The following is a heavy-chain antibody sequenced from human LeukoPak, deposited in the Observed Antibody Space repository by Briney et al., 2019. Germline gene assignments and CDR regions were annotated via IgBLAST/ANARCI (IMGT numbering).Heavy chain of an antibody. Sequence: GESLKISCKGSGYSFTSYWIGWVRQMPGKGLEWMGIIYPGDSDTRYSPSFQGQVTISADKSISTAYLQWSSLKAPDTAMYYCASPTKTYYDILTGQEVPDAFDIWGQGTMVTVSS. CDR3: ASPTKTYYDILTGQEVPDAFDI. CDR2: IYPGDSDT. V-gene: IGHV5-51*01. J-gene: IGHJ3*02. CDR1: GYSFTSYW. D-gene: IGHD3-9*01.